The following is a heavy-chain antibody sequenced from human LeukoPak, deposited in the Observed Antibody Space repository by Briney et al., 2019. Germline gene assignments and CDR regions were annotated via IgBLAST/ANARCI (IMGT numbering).Heavy chain of an antibody. CDR1: GRSFSGYY. CDR2: INHSGST. V-gene: IGHV4-34*01. D-gene: IGHD3-9*01. Sequence: PSETLSLTCAVYGRSFSGYYWSWIRQPPGKGLEWIGEINHSGSTNYNPSLKSRVTISVDTSKNQFSLKLSSVTAADTAVYYCARGGLRYFDRSYYFDYWGQGTLVTVSS. CDR3: ARGGLRYFDRSYYFDY. J-gene: IGHJ4*02.